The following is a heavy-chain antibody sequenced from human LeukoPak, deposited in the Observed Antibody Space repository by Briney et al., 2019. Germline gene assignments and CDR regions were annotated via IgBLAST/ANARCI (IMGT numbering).Heavy chain of an antibody. CDR1: GGTISNYY. CDR2: VHSSRGS. V-gene: IGHV4-4*07. CDR3: ARENWNYGEDF. J-gene: IGHJ4*02. D-gene: IGHD1-7*01. Sequence: SETLSLTCTVSGGTISNYYWSWIRQPAGKGLEWIGRVHSSRGSNYNPSLKSRVTMSVDTSKNQVSLKLIAVTAADSAVYYCARENWNYGEDFWGQGALVTVSS.